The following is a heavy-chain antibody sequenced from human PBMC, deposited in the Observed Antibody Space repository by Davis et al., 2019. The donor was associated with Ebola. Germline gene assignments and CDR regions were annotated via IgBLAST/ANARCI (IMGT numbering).Heavy chain of an antibody. Sequence: GESLKISCQASGYTFTSYYMHWVRQAPGQGLEWMGIINPTGGSTSYAQRFQGRVTMTRDTSTSTVYMELSSLRSEDTAVYYCARETIVGDTTRQYFFDYWGQGTLVTVSS. CDR1: GYTFTSYY. CDR3: ARETIVGDTTRQYFFDY. V-gene: IGHV1-46*03. D-gene: IGHD1-26*01. CDR2: INPTGGST. J-gene: IGHJ4*02.